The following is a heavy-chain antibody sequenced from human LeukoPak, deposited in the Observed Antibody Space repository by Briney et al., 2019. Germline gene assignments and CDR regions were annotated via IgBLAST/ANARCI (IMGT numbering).Heavy chain of an antibody. CDR3: SLLAVASPQDY. V-gene: IGHV3-48*03. CDR2: ISSSGSTM. D-gene: IGHD6-19*01. J-gene: IGHJ4*02. Sequence: GGSLRLSCAASGFTFSTYEMHWVRQAPGKGLEWVSDISSSGSTMYYADSVKGRFTTSRDNAKNLLYLQMHSLRAEDTAVYYCSLLAVASPQDYWGQGTLFTVSS. CDR1: GFTFSTYE.